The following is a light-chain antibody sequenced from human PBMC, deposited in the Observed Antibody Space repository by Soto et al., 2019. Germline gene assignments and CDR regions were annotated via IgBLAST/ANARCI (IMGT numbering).Light chain of an antibody. J-gene: IGKJ1*01. Sequence: EIVLTQSPGTLSLSPGERATLSCRASQSVSSSYLAWYQQKPGQAPRLLIYGASSRATGVPDRFSGSGSGTDFTLTISRLEPEHFAVYYCQQYGRSWTFGQGTKVEIK. CDR2: GAS. CDR1: QSVSSSY. CDR3: QQYGRSWT. V-gene: IGKV3-20*01.